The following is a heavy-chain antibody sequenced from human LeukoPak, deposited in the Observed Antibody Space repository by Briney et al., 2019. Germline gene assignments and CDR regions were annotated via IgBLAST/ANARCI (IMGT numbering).Heavy chain of an antibody. J-gene: IGHJ4*02. CDR3: AGDDGYSYAYAY. CDR1: GLSFSNYW. Sequence: GGSLRLSCAESGLSFSNYWMSWVRQAPGKGLEWVANIKEDGSEKNYVDSVKGRFTISRDNAKRSLYLQMNSLRAEDTAVYYCAGDDGYSYAYAYWGQGTLVTVSS. D-gene: IGHD5-18*01. CDR2: IKEDGSEK. V-gene: IGHV3-7*05.